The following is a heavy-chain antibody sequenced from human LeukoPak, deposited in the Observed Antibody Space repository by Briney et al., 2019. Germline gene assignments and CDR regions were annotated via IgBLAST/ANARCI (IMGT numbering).Heavy chain of an antibody. V-gene: IGHV3-30*04. D-gene: IGHD3-22*01. J-gene: IGHJ4*02. CDR3: ARDPDSSGYYVFDY. Sequence: GGSLRLSCAASGFTFGSFAMHWVRQAPGKGLEWVTGLSYGGSNKNYADSVKGRFTISRDNSKNTLYLQMNSLRAEDTAVYYCARDPDSSGYYVFDYWGQGTLVTVSS. CDR1: GFTFGSFA. CDR2: LSYGGSNK.